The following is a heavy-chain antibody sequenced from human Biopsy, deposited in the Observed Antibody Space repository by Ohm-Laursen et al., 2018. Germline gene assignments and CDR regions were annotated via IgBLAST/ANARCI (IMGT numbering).Heavy chain of an antibody. CDR3: ARAPAYPSIDGYYGLDL. V-gene: IGHV4-39*01. CDR1: GASIRDGSGTSY. J-gene: IGHJ6*02. Sequence: GTLSLTRSVSGASIRDGSGTSYWNWIRQSPGKGLQWIGSIFYSGTTYGNPSLRSRIRISVDESRHQFSLRLYSVTASDTGVYYCARAPAYPSIDGYYGLDLWGQGTTVIVSS. D-gene: IGHD3-16*01. CDR2: IFYSGTT.